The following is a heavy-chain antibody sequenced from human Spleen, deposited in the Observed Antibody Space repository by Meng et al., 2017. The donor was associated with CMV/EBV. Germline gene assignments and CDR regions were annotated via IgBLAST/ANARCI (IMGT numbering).Heavy chain of an antibody. CDR1: GFTFDDYA. CDR2: ISYNGGDL. V-gene: IGHV3-9*01. D-gene: IGHD4-17*01. J-gene: IGHJ4*02. CDR3: AKGGSTTVTHFDS. Sequence: GGSLRLSCAASGFTFDDYAMHWVRQAPGKGLEWVSGISYNGGDLEYADSVKGRFTISRDNPKNSLYVQINSLRDEDTALYYCAKGGSTTVTHFDSWGQGTLVTVSS.